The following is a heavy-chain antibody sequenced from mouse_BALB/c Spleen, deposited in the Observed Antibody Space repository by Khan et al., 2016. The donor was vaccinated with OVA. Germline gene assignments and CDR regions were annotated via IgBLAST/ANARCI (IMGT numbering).Heavy chain of an antibody. CDR2: INPSTGYT. CDR1: GYTFINYW. J-gene: IGHJ2*01. Sequence: VQLQESGAELAKPGASVKMSCKASGYTFINYWILWVKQRPGQGLEWIGYINPSTGYTDYNQNLKDKATLTADKSSSTAYMQLSSLTSEDSAVYYCERRGLRWDFDYWGQGTTLTVSS. D-gene: IGHD1-1*01. CDR3: ERRGLRWDFDY. V-gene: IGHV1-7*01.